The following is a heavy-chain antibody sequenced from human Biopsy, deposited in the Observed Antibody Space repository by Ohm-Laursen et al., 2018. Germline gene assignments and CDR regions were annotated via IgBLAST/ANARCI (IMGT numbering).Heavy chain of an antibody. V-gene: IGHV4-59*01. J-gene: IGHJ4*02. Sequence: GTLSLTCIVSGGSIGSFFWSWIRQPPGKGLEWIGYIYYSGSTNYNPSLRSRVTISVGRSKNQFSLELSSVTAADTAVYYCARVGAGAPSIDYFNYWGQGALVTVSS. CDR1: GGSIGSFF. CDR3: ARVGAGAPSIDYFNY. D-gene: IGHD1-26*01. CDR2: IYYSGST.